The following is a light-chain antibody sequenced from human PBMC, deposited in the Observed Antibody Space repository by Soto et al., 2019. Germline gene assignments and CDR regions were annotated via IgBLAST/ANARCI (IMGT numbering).Light chain of an antibody. J-gene: IGKJ1*01. CDR2: KAS. CDR3: QQSYSTLE. CDR1: QSISSW. Sequence: DIRMTQSPSTVSASVGDRVTITCRASQSISSWLAWYQQKPGKAPKLLIYKASSLESGVPSRFSGSGSGTDFTLTISSLQPEDFATYYCQQSYSTLEFGQGTKVDI. V-gene: IGKV1-5*03.